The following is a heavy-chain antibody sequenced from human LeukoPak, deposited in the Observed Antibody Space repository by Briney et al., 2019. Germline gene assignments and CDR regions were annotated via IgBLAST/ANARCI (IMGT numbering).Heavy chain of an antibody. CDR2: INYGGPT. CDR1: GGSLNNHY. CDR3: ARDEAGHYALAL. Sequence: SETLSLTCAVSGGSLNNHYWTWIRQSPGKRLEWIGLINYGGPTVYDPSLKNRVTISIDTSKNQFSLTLRSMTATDTAVYYCARDEAGHYALALWGQGTPVTVSS. V-gene: IGHV4-34*01. J-gene: IGHJ5*02. D-gene: IGHD4-17*01.